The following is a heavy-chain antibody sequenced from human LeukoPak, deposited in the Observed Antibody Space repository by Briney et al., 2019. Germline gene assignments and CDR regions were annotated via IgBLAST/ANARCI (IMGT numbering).Heavy chain of an antibody. CDR3: ARVSPFDY. J-gene: IGHJ4*02. Sequence: GGSLRLSCAASGFTFISYAMHEVRQAPRKGLEWVAVISYDGSNKYYADSVKGRFTISRDNSKNTLYLQMNSLRAEDTAVYYCARVSPFDYWGQGTLVTVSS. V-gene: IGHV3-30*04. CDR1: GFTFISYA. CDR2: ISYDGSNK.